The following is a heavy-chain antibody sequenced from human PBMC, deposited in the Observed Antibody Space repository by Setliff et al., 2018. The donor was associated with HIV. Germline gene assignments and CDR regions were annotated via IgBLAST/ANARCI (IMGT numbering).Heavy chain of an antibody. V-gene: IGHV3-30*04. CDR2: ISYDGSNK. D-gene: IGHD6-13*01. CDR3: ARVQQQLLQEDDYFDY. Sequence: GGSLRLSCAASGFTFSNYAMHWVRQAPGKGLEWVAVISYDGSNKYYADSVKGRFTISRDNSKNTLYLQMNSLRVEDTAIYYCARVQQQLLQEDDYFDYWGQGTLVTVSS. J-gene: IGHJ4*02. CDR1: GFTFSNYA.